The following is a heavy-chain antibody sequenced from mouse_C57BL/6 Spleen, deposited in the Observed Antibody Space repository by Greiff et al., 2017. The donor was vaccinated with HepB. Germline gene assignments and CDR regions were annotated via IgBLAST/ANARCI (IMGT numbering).Heavy chain of an antibody. V-gene: IGHV1-54*01. CDR2: INPGSGGT. CDR3: ARYYGSSYGYFDV. J-gene: IGHJ1*03. CDR1: GYAFTNYL. Sequence: QVQLQQSGAELVRPGTSVKVSCKASGYAFTNYLIEWVKQRPGQGLEWIGVINPGSGGTNYNEKFKGKATLTADKSSSTAYMQLSSLTSEDSAVYFCARYYGSSYGYFDVWGTGTTVTVSS. D-gene: IGHD1-1*01.